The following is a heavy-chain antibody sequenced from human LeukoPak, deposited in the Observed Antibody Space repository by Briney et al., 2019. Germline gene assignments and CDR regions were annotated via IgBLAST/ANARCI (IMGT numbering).Heavy chain of an antibody. CDR3: ARDRYDFWSGYLAYDAFDI. CDR2: ISAYNGNT. D-gene: IGHD3-3*01. V-gene: IGHV1-18*01. Sequence: ASVKVSCEASGYTFTSYGISWVRQAPGQGLEWMGWISAYNGNTNYAQKLQGRVTMTTDTSTSTAYMELRSLRSDDTAVYYCARDRYDFWSGYLAYDAFDIWGQGTMVTVSS. CDR1: GYTFTSYG. J-gene: IGHJ3*02.